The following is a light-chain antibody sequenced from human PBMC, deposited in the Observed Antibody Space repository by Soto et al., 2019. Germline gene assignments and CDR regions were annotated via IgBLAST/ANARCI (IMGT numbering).Light chain of an antibody. Sequence: QSALTQPASVSGSPGQSITISCTGTSSDIGGYKYVSWYQKHPGKAPKLLIYEVTNQPSSVSSRFSGSKSGNTASLTISGFQAEDEADYYCSSYTSRSTVLFGGVTQLTVL. CDR3: SSYTSRSTVL. V-gene: IGLV2-14*01. J-gene: IGLJ2*01. CDR2: EVT. CDR1: SSDIGGYKY.